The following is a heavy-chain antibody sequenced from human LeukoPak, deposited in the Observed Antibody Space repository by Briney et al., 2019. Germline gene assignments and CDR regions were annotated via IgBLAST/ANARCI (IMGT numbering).Heavy chain of an antibody. CDR3: ARDTNYDYVWGTFDY. D-gene: IGHD3-16*01. Sequence: VASVKVSCKASGYTFTSYAMHWVRQAPGQRLEWMGWINAGNGNTKYSQKFQGRVTITRDTSASTAYMELGSLRSEDTAVYYCARDTNYDYVWGTFDYWGQGTLVTVSP. J-gene: IGHJ4*02. V-gene: IGHV1-3*01. CDR1: GYTFTSYA. CDR2: INAGNGNT.